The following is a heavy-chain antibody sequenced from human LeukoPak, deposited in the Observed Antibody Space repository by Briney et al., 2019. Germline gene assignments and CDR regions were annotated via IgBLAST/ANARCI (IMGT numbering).Heavy chain of an antibody. D-gene: IGHD4-17*01. Sequence: ASVKVSCKASGGTFSSYAISWVRQAPGQGLEWMGWIIPILGSANYAQSFQGRVTMTTDTSTSTAYMELRSLRSDDTAVYYCARDKGYGDYDYWGQGTLVTVSS. CDR1: GGTFSSYA. J-gene: IGHJ4*02. V-gene: IGHV1-69*10. CDR2: IIPILGSA. CDR3: ARDKGYGDYDY.